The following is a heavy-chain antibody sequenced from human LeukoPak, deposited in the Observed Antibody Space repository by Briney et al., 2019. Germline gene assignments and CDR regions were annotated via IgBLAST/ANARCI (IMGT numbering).Heavy chain of an antibody. CDR2: ISASSTTI. CDR1: GFTFSTYG. J-gene: IGHJ5*02. CDR3: ARESITLFGVIIT. D-gene: IGHD3-3*01. Sequence: GGSLRLSCTASGFTFSTYGMNWVRQAPGQGLVWISYISASSTTIYYADSVRGRFTISRDNAKNSLYLQMSSLGAEDTAVYYCARESITLFGVIITWGQGTLVTVSS. V-gene: IGHV3-48*01.